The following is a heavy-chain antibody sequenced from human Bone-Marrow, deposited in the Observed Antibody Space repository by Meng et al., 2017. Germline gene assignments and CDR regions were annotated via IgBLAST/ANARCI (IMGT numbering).Heavy chain of an antibody. Sequence: GESLKISCAAFGFTLSRYAMHWVRQAPGKGLEWVAIISDDGTKKDYADSVRGRFTISRDNSKNTLFLQMNSLRADDTAMYYCARTYYFDSTGYSSPFDYWGQGTLVTVSS. CDR1: GFTLSRYA. V-gene: IGHV3-30*04. D-gene: IGHD3-22*01. J-gene: IGHJ4*02. CDR3: ARTYYFDSTGYSSPFDY. CDR2: ISDDGTKK.